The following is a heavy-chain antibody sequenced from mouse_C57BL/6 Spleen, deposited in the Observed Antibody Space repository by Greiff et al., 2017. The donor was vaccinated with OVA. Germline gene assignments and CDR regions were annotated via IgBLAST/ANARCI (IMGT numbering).Heavy chain of an antibody. D-gene: IGHD1-1*01. CDR1: GFTFSSYA. Sequence: EVQLQESGGGLVKPGGSLKLSCAASGFTFSSYAMSWVRQTPEKRLEWVATISDGGSYTYYPDNVKGRFTISRDNAKNNLYLQMSHLKSEDTAMYYCARDPPYYGSSLWYFDVWGTGTTVTVSS. J-gene: IGHJ1*03. CDR3: ARDPPYYGSSLWYFDV. CDR2: ISDGGSYT. V-gene: IGHV5-4*01.